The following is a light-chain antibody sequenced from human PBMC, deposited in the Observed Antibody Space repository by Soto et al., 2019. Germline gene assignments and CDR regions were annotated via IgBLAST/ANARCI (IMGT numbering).Light chain of an antibody. Sequence: QSALTQPASVSGSPGQSITISCTGTRSDVGGYNYVSWYQQHPGKAPKLMIYDVSNRPSGVSNRFSGSKSGNTASLTISGLQAEVEADYYCSSYTSSSTPVVFGGGTKLTVL. J-gene: IGLJ2*01. CDR2: DVS. CDR1: RSDVGGYNY. V-gene: IGLV2-14*01. CDR3: SSYTSSSTPVV.